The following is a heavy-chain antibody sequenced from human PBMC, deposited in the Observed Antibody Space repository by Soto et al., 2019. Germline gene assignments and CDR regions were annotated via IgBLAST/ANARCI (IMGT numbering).Heavy chain of an antibody. CDR2: IWSYGNNR. Sequence: GGFLRLSCAASGFMFSNHGMHWVRQAPGKGLEWVAVIWSYGNNRYYADSVKGRFTISRDNSKNTVYLQMNSLRAEDTAVYYCVRGDNWNDEASDYWGQGTLVTSPQ. J-gene: IGHJ4*02. D-gene: IGHD1-1*01. V-gene: IGHV3-33*01. CDR1: GFMFSNHG. CDR3: VRGDNWNDEASDY.